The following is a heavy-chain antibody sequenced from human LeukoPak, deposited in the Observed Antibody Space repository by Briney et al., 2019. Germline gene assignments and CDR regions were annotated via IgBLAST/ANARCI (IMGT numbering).Heavy chain of an antibody. CDR3: ATWVFLGESGYYDY. CDR1: GLTFSSYA. V-gene: IGHV3-23*01. CDR2: ITRSGGT. Sequence: GGSLRLSCAASGLTFSSYAMSWVRQAPGKGLEWVSIITRSGGTYYADSVKGRFTISRDNSKNTLYLQMNSPRAEDTAVYYCATWVFLGESGYYDYWGQGTLVTVSS. J-gene: IGHJ4*02. D-gene: IGHD3-10*01.